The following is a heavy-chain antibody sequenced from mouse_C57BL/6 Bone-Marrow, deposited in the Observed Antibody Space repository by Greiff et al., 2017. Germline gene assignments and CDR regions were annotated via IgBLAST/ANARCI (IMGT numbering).Heavy chain of an antibody. CDR3: ARNRGKCDGYYWFAY. Sequence: QVQLQQSGPGLVQPSQSLSITCTVSGFSLTSYGVHWVRQSPGKGLEWLGVIWSGGSTDYNAAFISRLSISKDNSKSQVFFKMNSLQADDTAIYYCARNRGKCDGYYWFAYWGQGTLVTVSA. CDR2: IWSGGST. V-gene: IGHV2-2*01. J-gene: IGHJ3*01. CDR1: GFSLTSYG. D-gene: IGHD2-3*01.